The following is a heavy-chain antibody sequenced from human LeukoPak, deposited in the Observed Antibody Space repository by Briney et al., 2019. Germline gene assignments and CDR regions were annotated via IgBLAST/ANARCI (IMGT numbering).Heavy chain of an antibody. Sequence: GGSLRLSCAASGFTLSSYAMSWVRQAPGKGLEWVSTISGNGVATYYADSVKGRFTISRDNSKNTLYLQMNSLRAEDTAVYYCAKDLGYCTGTSCQRYFDYWGQGTLVTVSS. CDR2: ISGNGVAT. D-gene: IGHD2-2*03. CDR3: AKDLGYCTGTSCQRYFDY. V-gene: IGHV3-23*01. J-gene: IGHJ4*02. CDR1: GFTLSSYA.